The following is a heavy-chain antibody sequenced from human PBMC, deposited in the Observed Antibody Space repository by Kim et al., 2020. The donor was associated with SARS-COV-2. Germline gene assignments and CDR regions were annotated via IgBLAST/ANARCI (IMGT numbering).Heavy chain of an antibody. V-gene: IGHV3-48*03. Sequence: PVRGRFTISRDNAKNTLYLQMNNLRVDDTAVYYCARDARELVTAMRNLSGWGQGTLVTVSS. CDR3: ARDARELVTAMRNLSG. J-gene: IGHJ4*02. D-gene: IGHD2-21*02.